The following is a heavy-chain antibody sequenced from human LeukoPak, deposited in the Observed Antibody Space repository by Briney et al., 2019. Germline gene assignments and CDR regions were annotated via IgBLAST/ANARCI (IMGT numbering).Heavy chain of an antibody. Sequence: GGSLRLSCAASGFTFRSYAMYWVRQAPGKGLDWVAVLSYDGSNKYYADSVKGRFTISRDNSKNTLYLQMNSLRVEDTAVYYCAKSGPIHPYYYYGMDVWGQGTTVTVSS. CDR1: GFTFRSYA. V-gene: IGHV3-30*18. J-gene: IGHJ6*02. CDR3: AKSGPIHPYYYYGMDV. CDR2: LSYDGSNK.